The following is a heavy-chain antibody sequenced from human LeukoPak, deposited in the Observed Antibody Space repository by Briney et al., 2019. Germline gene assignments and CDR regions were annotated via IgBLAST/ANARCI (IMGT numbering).Heavy chain of an antibody. CDR3: ARVAKERVGGVYYFDY. J-gene: IGHJ4*02. V-gene: IGHV3-7*01. CDR2: IKQDGSEK. Sequence: GGSLRLSCAASGFTFSSYWMSWVRQAPGKGLEWVANIKQDGSEKYHVDSVKGRFTISRDNAKNSLYLQMNSLRAEDTAVYYCARVAKERVGGVYYFDYWGQGTLVTVSS. D-gene: IGHD1-1*01. CDR1: GFTFSSYW.